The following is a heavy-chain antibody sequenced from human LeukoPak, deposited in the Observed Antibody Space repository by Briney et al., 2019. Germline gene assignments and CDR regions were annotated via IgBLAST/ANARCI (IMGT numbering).Heavy chain of an antibody. D-gene: IGHD2-2*01. CDR3: ARRYLYCSSTSCPYFDY. V-gene: IGHV3-30*02. J-gene: IGHJ4*02. CDR1: GYTFSSYG. Sequence: SCKASGYTFSSYGMHWVRQAPGKGLEWVAFIRYDGSNKYYADSVKGRFTISRDNSKNTLYLQMNSLRAEDTAVYYCARRYLYCSSTSCPYFDYWGQGTLVTVSS. CDR2: IRYDGSNK.